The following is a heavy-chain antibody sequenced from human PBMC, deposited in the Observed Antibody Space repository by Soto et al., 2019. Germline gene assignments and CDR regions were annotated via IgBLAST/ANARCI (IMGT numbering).Heavy chain of an antibody. J-gene: IGHJ5*02. CDR1: GYNFIAYY. CDR3: AKYCGGDCRQFDA. Sequence: QVQLVQSGAEVKKPGSSVKLSCKASGYNFIAYYIYWVRQAPGQGPEWMGMINPSSGATNYAQKGQGRVTVTRDTSTSRAYLELGSLRWEDAAVYYCAKYCGGDCRQFDAWGEGTLVTVSS. V-gene: IGHV1-46*04. CDR2: INPSSGAT. D-gene: IGHD2-21*02.